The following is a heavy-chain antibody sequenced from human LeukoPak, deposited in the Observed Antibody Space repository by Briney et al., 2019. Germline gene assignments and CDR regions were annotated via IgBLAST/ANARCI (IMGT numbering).Heavy chain of an antibody. CDR1: GFTVSSNY. J-gene: IGHJ4*02. CDR3: ARGTTVIDY. Sequence: GGSLRLSCGASGFTVSSNYMSWVRQAPGKGLEWVSVIYSGGSTYYADSVKGRFTISRDNSKNTLYLQMNSLRAEDTAVYYCARGTTVIDYWGQGTLVTVSS. CDR2: IYSGGST. D-gene: IGHD4-17*01. V-gene: IGHV3-66*01.